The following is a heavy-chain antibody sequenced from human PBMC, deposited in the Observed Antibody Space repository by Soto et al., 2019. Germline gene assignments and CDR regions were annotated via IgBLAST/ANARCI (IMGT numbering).Heavy chain of an antibody. Sequence: EVQLLESGGGLVQPGGSLRLSCAASGFTFSSYAMSWVRQAPGKGLEWVSAISGSGGSTYYADSVKGRFTISRDNSKNTLYLQMNSQKAADTAVYYCAKARETYYYGSGSYSTIDYWGQGNLVTVSS. V-gene: IGHV3-23*01. CDR2: ISGSGGST. J-gene: IGHJ4*02. D-gene: IGHD3-10*01. CDR3: AKARETYYYGSGSYSTIDY. CDR1: GFTFSSYA.